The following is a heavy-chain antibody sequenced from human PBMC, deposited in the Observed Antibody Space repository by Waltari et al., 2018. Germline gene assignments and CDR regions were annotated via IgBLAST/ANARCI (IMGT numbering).Heavy chain of an antibody. CDR1: GGSFSGYY. J-gene: IGHJ6*03. CDR3: ARARQQLVLGGRNPRNYYYYMDV. D-gene: IGHD6-13*01. CDR2: INHSGST. V-gene: IGHV4-34*01. Sequence: QVQLQQWGAGLLKPSETLSLTCAVYGGSFSGYYWSWIRQPPGKGLAWIGEINHSGSTNYNPSLKSRVTISVDTSKNQFSLKLSSVTAADTAVYYCARARQQLVLGGRNPRNYYYYMDVWGKGTTVTISS.